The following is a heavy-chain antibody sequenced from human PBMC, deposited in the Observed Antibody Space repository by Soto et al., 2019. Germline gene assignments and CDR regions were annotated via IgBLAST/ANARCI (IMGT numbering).Heavy chain of an antibody. J-gene: IGHJ3*02. Sequence: GSLRLSCAASGFTFSSYGMHWVRQAPGKGLEWVAVIWYDGSNKYYADSVKGRFTISRDNSKNTLYLQMNSLRAEDTAVYYCARDTYTDTAMVTGGAFDIWGQGTMVTVSS. D-gene: IGHD5-18*01. CDR2: IWYDGSNK. CDR3: ARDTYTDTAMVTGGAFDI. CDR1: GFTFSSYG. V-gene: IGHV3-33*01.